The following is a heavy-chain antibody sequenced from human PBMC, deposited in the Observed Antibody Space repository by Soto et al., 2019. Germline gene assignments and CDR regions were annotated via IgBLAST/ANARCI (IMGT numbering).Heavy chain of an antibody. D-gene: IGHD6-19*01. V-gene: IGHV3-53*01. CDR1: GFTVSSNY. CDR2: IYSGGST. Sequence: GSLRLSCAASGFTVSSNYMSWVRQAPGKGLEWGSGIYSGGSTYYSDSVKRRFTISRDNSKNTLYLQLNSLRAEDTAVYYCAREASSGWSGGEDAFDIWGQGTKVT. CDR3: AREASSGWSGGEDAFDI. J-gene: IGHJ3*02.